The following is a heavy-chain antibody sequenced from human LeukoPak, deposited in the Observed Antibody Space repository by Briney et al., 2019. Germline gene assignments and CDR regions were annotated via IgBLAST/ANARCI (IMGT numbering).Heavy chain of an antibody. J-gene: IGHJ4*02. V-gene: IGHV3-30-3*01. Sequence: GGSLRLSCAASGFTFSSYAMHWVRQAPGKGLEWVAVISYDGSNKYYADSVKGRFTISRDNSKNTLYLQMNSLRAEDTAVYYCARAPVPYSNSWYYFDYWGQGTLVTVSS. D-gene: IGHD6-13*01. CDR2: ISYDGSNK. CDR1: GFTFSSYA. CDR3: ARAPVPYSNSWYYFDY.